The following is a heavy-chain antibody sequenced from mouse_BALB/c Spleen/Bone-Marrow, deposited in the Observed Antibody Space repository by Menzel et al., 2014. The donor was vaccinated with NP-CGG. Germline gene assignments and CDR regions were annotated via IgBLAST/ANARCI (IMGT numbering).Heavy chain of an antibody. CDR2: TDPANGNT. D-gene: IGHD2-1*01. V-gene: IGHV14-3*02. CDR1: GFNIKDTY. Sequence: VQLQQPGAELVKPGASVKLSCTASGFNIKDTYMHWVKQRPEQGLAWIGRTDPANGNTKYDPKFQGKATITADTSSNTAYLQLSSLTSEDTAVYYCARVYPNAMDYWGQGTSVTVSS. J-gene: IGHJ4*01. CDR3: ARVYPNAMDY.